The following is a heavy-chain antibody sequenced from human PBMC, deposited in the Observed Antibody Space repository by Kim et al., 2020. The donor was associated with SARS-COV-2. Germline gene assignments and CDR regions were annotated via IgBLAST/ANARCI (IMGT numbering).Heavy chain of an antibody. J-gene: IGHJ6*02. D-gene: IGHD5-12*01. V-gene: IGHV1-69*13. CDR3: ARVVRYSGYDRWGMDV. CDR2: IIPIFGTA. Sequence: SVKVSCKASGGTFSSYAISWVRQAPGQGLEWMGGIIPIFGTANYAQKFQGRVTITADESTSTAYMELSSLRSEDTAVYYCARVVRYSGYDRWGMDVWGQGTTVTVSS. CDR1: GGTFSSYA.